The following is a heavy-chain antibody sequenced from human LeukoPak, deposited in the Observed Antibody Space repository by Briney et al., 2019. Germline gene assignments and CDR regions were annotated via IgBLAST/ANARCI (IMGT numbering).Heavy chain of an antibody. J-gene: IGHJ4*01. CDR2: IYGGGGT. V-gene: IGHV3-53*01. Sequence: PGGSLRLSCRTSGFSVNNNYMSWVRQAPGRGLEWVSTIYGGGGTSYADSVKGRFTISRDQSTNTVFLQMTTLRAEDTATYFCARELRMAAGFSQFDYWGNGTLVAVSS. CDR1: GFSVNNNY. CDR3: ARELRMAAGFSQFDY. D-gene: IGHD6-13*01.